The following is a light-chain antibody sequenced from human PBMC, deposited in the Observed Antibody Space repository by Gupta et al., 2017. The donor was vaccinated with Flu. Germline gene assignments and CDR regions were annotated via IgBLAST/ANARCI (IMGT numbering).Light chain of an antibody. CDR3: SSYTSGTTVV. Sequence: QSALTQPASVSGSPGQSITLSCTGTSSDLGAYNYVSWYQQHPGKAPKFIIYEVSNRPSGVSHRFSCSKSGNTASLTISGLQAEDEADYYCSSYTSGTTVVFGGGTRVTV. CDR1: SSDLGAYNY. CDR2: EVS. J-gene: IGLJ2*01. V-gene: IGLV2-14*01.